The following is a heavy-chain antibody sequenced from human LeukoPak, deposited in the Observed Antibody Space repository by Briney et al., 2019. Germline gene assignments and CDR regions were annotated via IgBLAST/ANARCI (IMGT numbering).Heavy chain of an antibody. CDR1: GYTFTGYY. D-gene: IGHD3-10*01. Sequence: ASVKVSCKASGYTFTGYYMHWVRQAPGQGLEWMGWINPNSGGTNYAQKFQGRVTMTRDTSISTAYMELSRLRSDDTAVYYCARLWFGESSDVEKFDYWGQGTLVTVSS. V-gene: IGHV1-2*02. CDR3: ARLWFGESSDVEKFDY. J-gene: IGHJ4*02. CDR2: INPNSGGT.